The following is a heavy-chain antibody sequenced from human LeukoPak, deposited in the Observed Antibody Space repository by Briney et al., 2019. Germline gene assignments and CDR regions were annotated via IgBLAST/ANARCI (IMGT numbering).Heavy chain of an antibody. V-gene: IGHV3-7*01. CDR2: IKQDGSEK. CDR1: GFSLSSYW. D-gene: IGHD4-11*01. J-gene: IGHJ6*02. CDR3: ARDQGWTTVPYYYYYGMDV. Sequence: GGSLRLSCAASGFSLSSYWMSWVRQAPGKGLEWVANIKQDGSEKYYVDSVKGRFTISRDNAKNSLYLQMNSLRAEDTAVYYCARDQGWTTVPYYYYYGMDVWGQGTTVTVSS.